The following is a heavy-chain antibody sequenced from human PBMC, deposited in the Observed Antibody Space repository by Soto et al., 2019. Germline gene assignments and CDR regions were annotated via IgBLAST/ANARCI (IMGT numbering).Heavy chain of an antibody. J-gene: IGHJ4*02. CDR1: GFTFSSYA. D-gene: IGHD6-19*01. Sequence: QVQLVESGGGVVQPGRSLRLSCAASGFTFSSYAMHWVRQAPGKGLEWVAVISYDGSNKYYADSVKGRFTISRDNSKNTLYLQMNSLRAEDTAVYYCARGYRGYSSGWDTGGYWGQGTLVTVSS. V-gene: IGHV3-30-3*01. CDR3: ARGYRGYSSGWDTGGY. CDR2: ISYDGSNK.